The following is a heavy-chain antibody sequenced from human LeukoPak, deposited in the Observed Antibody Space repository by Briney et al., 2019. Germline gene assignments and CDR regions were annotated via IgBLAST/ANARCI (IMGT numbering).Heavy chain of an antibody. J-gene: IGHJ6*03. Sequence: GGSLRLSCAASGFTFSSYAMHWVRQAPGKGLEWVAVISYDGSNKYYADSAKGRFTISRDNSKNTLYLQMNSLRAEDTAVYYCASSGYYYNYMDVWGKGTTVTVSS. CDR1: GFTFSSYA. CDR2: ISYDGSNK. V-gene: IGHV3-30-3*01. D-gene: IGHD3-22*01. CDR3: ASSGYYYNYMDV.